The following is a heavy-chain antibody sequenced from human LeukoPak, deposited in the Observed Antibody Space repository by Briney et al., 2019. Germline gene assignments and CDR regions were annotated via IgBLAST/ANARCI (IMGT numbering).Heavy chain of an antibody. CDR2: IDYSGST. V-gene: IGHV4-59*01. CDR3: ARARVYSSTWSEFDY. CDR1: GGSISNYY. J-gene: IGHJ4*02. Sequence: PSETLSLTCTVSGGSISNYYWSWIRQPPGKGLEWIGYIDYSGSTNYNPSLKSRVTISVDTSKNQFSLKLSSVTAADTAVYYCARARVYSSTWSEFDYWGQGTLVTVSS. D-gene: IGHD6-13*01.